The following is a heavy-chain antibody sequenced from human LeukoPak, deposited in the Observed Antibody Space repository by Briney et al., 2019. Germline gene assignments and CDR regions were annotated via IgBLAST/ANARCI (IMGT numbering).Heavy chain of an antibody. CDR2: LYSGGNT. Sequence: GGSLRLSCAASGFTVSSNYMSWVRQTPGKGLTWVSVLYSGGNTYYADSVKGRFTISRDNSKNMLFLQMNSLRAEDTAVYYCARVGRGDTYGYVDYWGQGTLVTVSS. V-gene: IGHV3-66*01. J-gene: IGHJ4*02. CDR1: GFTVSSNY. D-gene: IGHD5-18*01. CDR3: ARVGRGDTYGYVDY.